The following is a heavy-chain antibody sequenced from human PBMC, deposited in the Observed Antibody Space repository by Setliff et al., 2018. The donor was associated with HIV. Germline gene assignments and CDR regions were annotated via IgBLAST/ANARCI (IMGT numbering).Heavy chain of an antibody. CDR3: ARDDRCSGGCCYSY. CDR1: GGSISSYY. V-gene: IGHV4-59*01. D-gene: IGHD2-15*01. J-gene: IGHJ4*02. CDR2: IYYTGST. Sequence: KPSETLSLTCNVSGGSISSYYWSWLRQPPGKRFEWIGYIYYTGSTDYNPSLKSRVTISMDTSKNQFSLKLNSLGAADTAVYYCARDDRCSGGCCYSYWGQGALVTVSS.